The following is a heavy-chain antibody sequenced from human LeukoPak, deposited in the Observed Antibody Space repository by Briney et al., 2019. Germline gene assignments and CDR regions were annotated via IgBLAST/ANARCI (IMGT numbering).Heavy chain of an antibody. CDR1: GFTFSSNW. Sequence: GGSLRLSCATSGFTFSSNWMSWVRHVPGRGLDWVANIKPDGSAEYYAASVKGRFTVSRDNAKNSLYLQMNSLRVEDTAVYYCARHFGTWGQGTLVTVSS. J-gene: IGHJ4*02. CDR2: IKPDGSAE. D-gene: IGHD3/OR15-3a*01. V-gene: IGHV3-7*01. CDR3: ARHFGT.